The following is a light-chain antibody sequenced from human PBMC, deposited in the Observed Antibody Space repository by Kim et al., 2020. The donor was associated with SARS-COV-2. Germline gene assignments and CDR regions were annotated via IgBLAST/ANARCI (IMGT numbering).Light chain of an antibody. V-gene: IGLV4-69*01. J-gene: IGLJ1*01. CDR1: SGHSSNA. CDR2: LNSDGSH. Sequence: SVKLTCTLSSGHSSNALAWHQQPPEKGPRYLMKLNSDGSHSKGDGIPDRFSGSSSGTERYLTISSLQFDDETDYYCQAWGTGPWVCGSGTKVTVL. CDR3: QAWGTGPWV.